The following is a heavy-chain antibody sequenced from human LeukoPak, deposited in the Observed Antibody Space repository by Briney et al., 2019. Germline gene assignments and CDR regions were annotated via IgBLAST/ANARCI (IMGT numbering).Heavy chain of an antibody. CDR3: AKDPRRYSRTGGYFEY. J-gene: IGHJ4*02. CDR2: ISYDGSNK. D-gene: IGHD6-13*01. CDR1: GFTFSDYG. V-gene: IGHV3-30*18. Sequence: GGSLRLSCAASGFTFSDYGMHWVRQAPGKGLDWVSFISYDGSNKYYADSVKGRFTISRDNSKNTLYLQMNSLRAEDTAVYYCAKDPRRYSRTGGYFEYWGQGILVTVSS.